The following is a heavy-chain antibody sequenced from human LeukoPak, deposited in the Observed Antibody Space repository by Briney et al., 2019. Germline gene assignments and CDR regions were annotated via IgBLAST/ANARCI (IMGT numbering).Heavy chain of an antibody. J-gene: IGHJ3*02. Sequence: GGSLRLSCAASGFSFSSHGMHWVRQAPGKGLEWVAVVSYDGNNEDYAESVKGRFTISRDNSMDTLYLQMNSLRAEDTAVYYCAIPSRGTNSFDIWGQGAMVTVSS. CDR3: AIPSRGTNSFDI. V-gene: IGHV3-30*03. CDR2: VSYDGNNE. D-gene: IGHD1/OR15-1a*01. CDR1: GFSFSSHG.